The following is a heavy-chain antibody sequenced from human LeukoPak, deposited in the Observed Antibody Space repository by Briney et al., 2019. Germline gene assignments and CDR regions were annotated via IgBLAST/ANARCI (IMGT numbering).Heavy chain of an antibody. V-gene: IGHV3-23*01. CDR2: ISDTGRST. D-gene: IGHD4-17*01. CDR3: TKRGTVTTFGHCDF. J-gene: IGHJ4*02. CDR1: GFTFSSYA. Sequence: GGSLRLSCAASGFTFSSYAMSWVRQAPGKGLEWVSTISDTGRSTYYADSVKGRFTISRDNSKNTLYLQMNSLRAEDTAIYYCTKRGTVTTFGHCDFWGQGTLVTVSS.